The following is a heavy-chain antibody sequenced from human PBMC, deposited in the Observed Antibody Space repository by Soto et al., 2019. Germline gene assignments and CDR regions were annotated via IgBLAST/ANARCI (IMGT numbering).Heavy chain of an antibody. J-gene: IGHJ6*02. D-gene: IGHD3-16*01. CDR1: GYIFVNYG. V-gene: IGHV1-18*01. Sequence: QVQLVQSGDEVKKPGASVEVSCKASGYIFVNYGIAWVRQAPGQGLEWMGWISPYTGNTHSASKVQGRLTMTTDTSTSTAYMDLGSLTSDDTAVYYCVMVDNYVTPTPQDVWGQGTTVTVSS. CDR3: VMVDNYVTPTPQDV. CDR2: ISPYTGNT.